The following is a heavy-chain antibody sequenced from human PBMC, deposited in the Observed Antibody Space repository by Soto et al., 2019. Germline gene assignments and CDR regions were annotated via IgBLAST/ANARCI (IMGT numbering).Heavy chain of an antibody. CDR2: INQDGSER. J-gene: IGHJ4*02. D-gene: IGHD2-2*01. CDR3: AVGRGFCISTSCPGSXYFDY. CDR1: GFTCSTYW. Sequence: PGGSLRLCCAASGFTCSTYWRSWVRQAPGKGLEWVANINQDGSERYYVDSVKGRFTISRDNAKNSLFLQLNSLRAGDTAVYYCAVGRGFCISTSCPGSXYFDYCGEGTLVTVSS. V-gene: IGHV3-7*01.